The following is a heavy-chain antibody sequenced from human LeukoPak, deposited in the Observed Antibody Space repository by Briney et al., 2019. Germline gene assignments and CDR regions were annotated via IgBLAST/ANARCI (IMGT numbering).Heavy chain of an antibody. Sequence: ASVKVSCKASGYTFTSYYMHWVRQAPGQGLERMGIINPSGGSTSYAQKFQGRVTMTRDMSTSTVYMELSSLRSEDTAVYYCARDRTGSGWFDPWGQGTLVTVSS. CDR2: INPSGGST. CDR3: ARDRTGSGWFDP. J-gene: IGHJ5*02. V-gene: IGHV1-46*01. CDR1: GYTFTSYY.